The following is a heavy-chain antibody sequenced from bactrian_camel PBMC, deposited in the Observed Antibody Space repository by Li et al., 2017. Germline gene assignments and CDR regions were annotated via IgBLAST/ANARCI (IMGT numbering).Heavy chain of an antibody. CDR1: GFTNNSCA. D-gene: IGHD4*01. V-gene: IGHV3S9*01. CDR3: VRTYSDSDYRRPRENEYNY. J-gene: IGHJ4*01. Sequence: HVQLVESGGGSVQAGGSLKLSCTAPGFTNNSCAMDWYRQAAGEQREWVSRINPDGTTTYADSVKGRFTISKDNAKNTVYLQMNSLKPEDTAVYYCVRTYSDSDYRRPRENEYNYWGQGTQVTVS. CDR2: INPDGTT.